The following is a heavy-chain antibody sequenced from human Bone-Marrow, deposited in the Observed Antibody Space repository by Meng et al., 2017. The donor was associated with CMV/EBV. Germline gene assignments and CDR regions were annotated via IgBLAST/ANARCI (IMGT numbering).Heavy chain of an antibody. D-gene: IGHD3-10*01. CDR2: ISDSGNTI. V-gene: IGHV3-11*01. CDR1: GFIFSDHY. J-gene: IGHJ4*02. Sequence: LSLTCVPSGFIFSDHYMSWIRQAPGKGLEWVSYISDSGNTIYVDSVKGRSTISRDNAKESLFLQMNSLRAEDTAVYYCARMRGAGPGGYFDLWGQGTLVTVSS. CDR3: ARMRGAGPGGYFDL.